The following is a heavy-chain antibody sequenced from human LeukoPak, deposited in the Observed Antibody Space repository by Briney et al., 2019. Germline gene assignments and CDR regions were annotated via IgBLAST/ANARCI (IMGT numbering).Heavy chain of an antibody. CDR1: GFTFSSYG. V-gene: IGHV3-33*01. D-gene: IGHD3-10*01. Sequence: PGGSLRLSCAASGFTFSSYGMHWVRQAPGKGLEWVAVIWYDGSNKYYADSVKGRFTISRDNSKNTLYLQMNSLRAEGTAVYYCARGSGSSQYYFDYWGQGTLVTVSS. CDR2: IWYDGSNK. CDR3: ARGSGSSQYYFDY. J-gene: IGHJ4*02.